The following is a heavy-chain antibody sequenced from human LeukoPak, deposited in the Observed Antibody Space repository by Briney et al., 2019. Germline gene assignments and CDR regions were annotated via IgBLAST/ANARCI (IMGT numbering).Heavy chain of an antibody. CDR3: ARDSTYYYDSGSSGPHYFDF. CDR1: GFTFSSYA. D-gene: IGHD3-10*01. CDR2: ISYHGDIT. J-gene: IGHJ4*02. Sequence: SGRSLRLSCAASGFTFSSYAMHWVRQAPGKGLEWVALISYHGDITYYADSAKGRFTLSRDNSKTTLFLQLNSLRAEDTAVYYCARDSTYYYDSGSSGPHYFDFWGQGTLITVSS. V-gene: IGHV3-30*01.